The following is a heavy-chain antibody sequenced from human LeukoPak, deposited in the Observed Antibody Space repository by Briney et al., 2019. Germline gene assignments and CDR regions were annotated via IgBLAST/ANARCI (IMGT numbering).Heavy chain of an antibody. CDR2: IYYSGST. CDR1: GGSISSSSYY. J-gene: IGHJ4*02. D-gene: IGHD2-21*02. CDR3: ARYVVVTAYFDY. V-gene: IGHV4-39*07. Sequence: PSETLSLTCTVSGGSISSSSYYWGWIRQPPGKGLEWIGSIYYSGSTYYNPSLKSRVTISVDTSKNQFSLKLSSVTAADTAVYYCARYVVVTAYFDYWGQGTLSPSPQ.